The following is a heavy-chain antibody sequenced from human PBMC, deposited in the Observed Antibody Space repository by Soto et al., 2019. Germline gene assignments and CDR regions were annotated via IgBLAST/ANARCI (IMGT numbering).Heavy chain of an antibody. Sequence: GGSLRLSCAASGFTFSSYSMNWVRQAPGKGLEWVSYISSSSTIYYADSVKGRFTISRDNAKNSLYLQMNSLRAEDTAVYYCARDRRVTIFGVVIPFDIWGQGTMVTVSS. CDR3: ARDRRVTIFGVVIPFDI. CDR2: ISSSSTI. CDR1: GFTFSSYS. D-gene: IGHD3-3*01. J-gene: IGHJ3*02. V-gene: IGHV3-48*01.